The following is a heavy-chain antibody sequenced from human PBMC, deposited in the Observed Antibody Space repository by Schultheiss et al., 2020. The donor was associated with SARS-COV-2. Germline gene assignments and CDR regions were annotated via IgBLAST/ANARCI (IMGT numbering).Heavy chain of an antibody. Sequence: GGSLRLSCAASGFTFSSYAMSWVRQAPGKGLEWVSAISGSGGSTYYADSVKGRFTISRDNSKNTLYLQMNSLRAEDTAVYYCAKARADYDYVWGSSPRWFDPWGQGTLVTVSS. D-gene: IGHD3-16*01. CDR1: GFTFSSYA. V-gene: IGHV3-23*01. CDR2: ISGSGGST. CDR3: AKARADYDYVWGSSPRWFDP. J-gene: IGHJ5*02.